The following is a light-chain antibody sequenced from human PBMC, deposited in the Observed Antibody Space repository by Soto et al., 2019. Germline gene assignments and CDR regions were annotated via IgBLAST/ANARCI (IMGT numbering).Light chain of an antibody. Sequence: EIVVTQSPATLSASPGERVNLSCRASQFVSRRLAWYQQRLGQVPRLLIYDTSTRAPGISARFSGSGSGTEFTLTISCLQSEDFSVYYCQAYMHWPPGRFGPGTTVDIK. CDR1: QFVSRR. J-gene: IGKJ1*01. V-gene: IGKV3-15*01. CDR2: DTS. CDR3: QAYMHWPPGR.